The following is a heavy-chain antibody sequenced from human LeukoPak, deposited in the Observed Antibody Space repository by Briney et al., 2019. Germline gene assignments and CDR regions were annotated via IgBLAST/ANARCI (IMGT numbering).Heavy chain of an antibody. V-gene: IGHV1-69*05. CDR3: ARDLGYCSGGSCRIFDY. Sequence: SVKVSCKASGGTFSSHAISWVRQAPGQGLEWMGRIIPIFGTANYAQKFQGRVTITTDGSTSTAYMELSSLRSEDTAVYYCARDLGYCSGGSCRIFDYWGQGTLVTVSS. CDR2: IIPIFGTA. D-gene: IGHD2-15*01. J-gene: IGHJ4*02. CDR1: GGTFSSHA.